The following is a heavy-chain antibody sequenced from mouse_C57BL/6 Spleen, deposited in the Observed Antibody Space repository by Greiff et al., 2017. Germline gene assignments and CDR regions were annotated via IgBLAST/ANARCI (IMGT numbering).Heavy chain of an antibody. CDR2: INPNNGGT. V-gene: IGHV1-26*01. CDR3: ARNEYGQGAMDY. Sequence: EVQLQQSGPELVKPGASVKISCKASGYTFTDYYMNWVKQSHGKSLEWIGDINPNNGGTSYNQKFKGKATLTVDKSSSTAYMELRSLTSEDSAVYYCARNEYGQGAMDYWGQGTSVTVSS. J-gene: IGHJ4*01. CDR1: GYTFTDYY. D-gene: IGHD2-10*02.